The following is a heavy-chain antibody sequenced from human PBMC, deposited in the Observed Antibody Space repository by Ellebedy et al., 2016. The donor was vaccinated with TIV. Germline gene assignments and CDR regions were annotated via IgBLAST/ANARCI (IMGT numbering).Heavy chain of an antibody. CDR2: MYYSGST. V-gene: IGHV4-59*01. CDR3: ASQFGVRYFDY. CDR1: GGSISSYY. D-gene: IGHD2-8*01. Sequence: MPSETLSLTCTVSGGSISSYYWSWIRQPPGKGLEWIGYMYYSGSTNYNPSLKSRVTISVDTSKNQVSLKLSSVTAADTAVDYCASQFGVRYFDYWGQGTLVTVSS. J-gene: IGHJ4*02.